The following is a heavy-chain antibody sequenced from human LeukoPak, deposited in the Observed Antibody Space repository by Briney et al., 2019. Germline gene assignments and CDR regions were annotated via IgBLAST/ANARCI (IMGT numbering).Heavy chain of an antibody. J-gene: IGHJ4*02. CDR2: ISAYTGNT. CDR1: GYSFTNFG. CDR3: ARDQSSGSGSYQDH. Sequence: ASAKVSCKASGYSFTNFGFSWLRQAPGQGLEWVGWISAYTGNTNYAQKLQGRVTMTTDTSTSTAHMELRGLSADDTAVYYCARDQSSGSGSYQDHWGQGTLVTVSS. V-gene: IGHV1-18*01. D-gene: IGHD3-10*01.